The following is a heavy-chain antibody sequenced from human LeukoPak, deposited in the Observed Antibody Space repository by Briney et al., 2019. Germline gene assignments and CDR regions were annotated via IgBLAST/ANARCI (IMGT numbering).Heavy chain of an antibody. CDR2: IYYSGST. CDR3: ARGVLGGYDPDYYYYYYMDV. Sequence: SETLSLTCTVSGGSISSYYWSWIRQPPGKGLEWIGYIYYSGSTNYNPSLKSRVTISVDTSKNQFSLKLSSVTAADTAVYYCARGVLGGYDPDYYYYYYMDVWGKGTTVTVSS. D-gene: IGHD5-12*01. V-gene: IGHV4-59*01. CDR1: GGSISSYY. J-gene: IGHJ6*03.